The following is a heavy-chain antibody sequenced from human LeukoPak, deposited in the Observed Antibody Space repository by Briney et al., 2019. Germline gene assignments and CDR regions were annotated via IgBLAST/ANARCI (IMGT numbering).Heavy chain of an antibody. CDR1: GGSFSGYY. CDR3: ARGRVAAAGVSTNAFDI. D-gene: IGHD6-13*01. CDR2: INHSGST. Sequence: PSEILSLTCAVYGGSFSGYYWSWIRQPPGKGLEWIGEINHSGSTNYNPSLKSRATISVDTSKNQFSLKLSSVTAADTAVYYCARGRVAAAGVSTNAFDIWGQGTMVTVSS. V-gene: IGHV4-34*01. J-gene: IGHJ3*02.